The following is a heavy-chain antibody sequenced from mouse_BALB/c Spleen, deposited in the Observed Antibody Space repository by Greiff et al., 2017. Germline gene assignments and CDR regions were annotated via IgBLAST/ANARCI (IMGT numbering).Heavy chain of an antibody. V-gene: IGHV1-54*01. CDR3: ARGRYYYGSSSFAY. CDR2: INPGSGGT. Sequence: QVQLQQSGAELVRPGTSVKVSCKASGYAFTNYLIEWVKQRPGQGLEWVGVINPGSGGTNYNEKFKGKATLTADKSSSTAYMQLSSLTSDDSAVYFCARGRYYYGSSSFAYWGQGTLVTVSA. D-gene: IGHD1-1*01. J-gene: IGHJ3*01. CDR1: GYAFTNYL.